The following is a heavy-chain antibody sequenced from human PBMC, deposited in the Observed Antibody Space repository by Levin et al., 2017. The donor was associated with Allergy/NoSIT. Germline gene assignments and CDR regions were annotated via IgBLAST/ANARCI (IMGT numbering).Heavy chain of an antibody. J-gene: IGHJ4*02. D-gene: IGHD3-22*01. CDR2: IGGRGDYT. CDR1: GFTFNTYA. CDR3: TKGEDTSGYRH. Sequence: GGSLRLSCAASGFTFNTYAMAWVRQAPGKGLEWVATIGGRGDYTFYADSVKGRFTLSRDNSKKTVDLQMNSLRAVDTAVYYCTKGEDTSGYRHWGQGTLVTVSS. V-gene: IGHV3-23*01.